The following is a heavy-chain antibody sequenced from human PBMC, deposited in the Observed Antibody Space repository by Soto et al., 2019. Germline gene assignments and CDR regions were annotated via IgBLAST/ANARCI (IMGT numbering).Heavy chain of an antibody. D-gene: IGHD5-18*01. V-gene: IGHV1-2*04. CDR2: INPNSGGT. J-gene: IGHJ4*02. CDR3: ARGGIGYSYGCDY. Sequence: ASVKVSCKASGYTFTGYYMHWVRQAPGQGLEWMGWINPNSGGTNYAQKFQGWVTMTRDTSISTAYMELSRLRSDDTAVYYCARGGIGYSYGCDYWGQGTLVTVSS. CDR1: GYTFTGYY.